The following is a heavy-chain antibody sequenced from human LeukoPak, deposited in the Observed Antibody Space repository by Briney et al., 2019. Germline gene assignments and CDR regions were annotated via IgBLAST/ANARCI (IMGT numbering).Heavy chain of an antibody. J-gene: IGHJ6*02. CDR2: ISYDGSNK. CDR1: GFTFSSYS. Sequence: GGSLRLSCAASGFTFSSYSMNWVRQAPGKGLEWVAVISYDGSNKYYADSVKGRFTISRDNSKNTLYLQMNSLRAEDTAVYYCAKDYMVRGYDYYYGMDVWGQGTTVTVSS. V-gene: IGHV3-30*18. D-gene: IGHD3-10*01. CDR3: AKDYMVRGYDYYYGMDV.